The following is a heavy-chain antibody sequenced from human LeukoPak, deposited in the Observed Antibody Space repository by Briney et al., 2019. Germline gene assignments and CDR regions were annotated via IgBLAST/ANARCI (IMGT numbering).Heavy chain of an antibody. CDR3: ARPSRNYFDY. CDR2: VYPGDSDT. J-gene: IGHJ4*02. CDR1: GYSFSNYW. Sequence: GESLKISCKGSGYSFSNYWIAWVRQMPGKVLQWMGSVYPGDSDTRYSPSFQGQLTISADKSFNTAYLQWSSLKASDTAIYYCARPSRNYFDYWGQGTLVTVSS. V-gene: IGHV5-51*01.